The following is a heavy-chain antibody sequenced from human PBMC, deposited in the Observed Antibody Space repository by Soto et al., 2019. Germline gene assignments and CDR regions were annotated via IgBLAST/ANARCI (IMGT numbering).Heavy chain of an antibody. J-gene: IGHJ4*02. Sequence: QVQLVQSGAEVKRPGASVKVSCKASGYTFTGYYINWVRQAPGQGLEWMGWIHPNGGATSYAQKFQGRVTMTGDTSIGAAYMDLSSLRSDDTAISYCARAQAGTLDYWGQGTLITVSS. CDR2: IHPNGGAT. D-gene: IGHD1-7*01. CDR1: GYTFTGYY. CDR3: ARAQAGTLDY. V-gene: IGHV1-2*02.